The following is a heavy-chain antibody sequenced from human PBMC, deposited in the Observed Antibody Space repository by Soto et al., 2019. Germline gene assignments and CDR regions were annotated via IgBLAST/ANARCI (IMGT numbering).Heavy chain of an antibody. CDR3: AKDPTSYDSSAQFDS. Sequence: GGSLRLSCAASGFTFSSYAMSWVRQAPGKGLEWVSVISGSDDSTYYADSVKGRFTISRDNSKNTLYLQMNSLRAEDTAVYYCAKDPTSYDSSAQFDSWGQGTLVTVSS. CDR1: GFTFSSYA. D-gene: IGHD3-22*01. V-gene: IGHV3-23*01. CDR2: ISGSDDST. J-gene: IGHJ4*02.